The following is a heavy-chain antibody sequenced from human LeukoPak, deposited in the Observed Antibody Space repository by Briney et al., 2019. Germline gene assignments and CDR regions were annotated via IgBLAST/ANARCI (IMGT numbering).Heavy chain of an antibody. CDR1: GFTFSSYG. J-gene: IGHJ4*02. V-gene: IGHV3-33*03. CDR3: AGTSSWYKW. D-gene: IGHD6-13*01. Sequence: GGSLRLSCAASGFTFSSYGMHWVRQAPGKGLEWVAVIWYDGSNKYYADSVKGRFTISRDNAKNSLYLQMNSLRAEDTSVYYCAGTSSWYKWWGQGTLVTVSS. CDR2: IWYDGSNK.